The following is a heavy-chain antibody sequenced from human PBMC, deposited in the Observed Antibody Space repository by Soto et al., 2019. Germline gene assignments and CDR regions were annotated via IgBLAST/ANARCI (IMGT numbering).Heavy chain of an antibody. CDR3: ARDYYGSGSPLDS. Sequence: QVQLVQSGAEVKKPGSSVKVSCKASGGTFSSYTISWVRQAPGQGLEWMGRIIPILGIANYAQKFQGRVTITADKSTSTAYMELSSLRSEDTAVYYCARDYYGSGSPLDSWGQGTLVTVSS. CDR1: GGTFSSYT. CDR2: IIPILGIA. D-gene: IGHD3-10*01. V-gene: IGHV1-69*08. J-gene: IGHJ5*02.